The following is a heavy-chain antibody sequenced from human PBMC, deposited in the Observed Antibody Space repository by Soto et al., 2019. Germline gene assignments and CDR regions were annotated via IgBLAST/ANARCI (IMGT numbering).Heavy chain of an antibody. CDR3: AKDDGGQWLVQGYFDY. Sequence: ESGGGVVQPGRSLRLSCAASGFTFSSYGMHWVRQAPGKGLEWVAVISYDGSNKYYADSVKGRFTISRDNSKNTLYLQMNSLRAEDTAVYYCAKDDGGQWLVQGYFDYWGQGTLGTVSS. CDR2: ISYDGSNK. V-gene: IGHV3-30*18. CDR1: GFTFSSYG. J-gene: IGHJ4*02. D-gene: IGHD6-19*01.